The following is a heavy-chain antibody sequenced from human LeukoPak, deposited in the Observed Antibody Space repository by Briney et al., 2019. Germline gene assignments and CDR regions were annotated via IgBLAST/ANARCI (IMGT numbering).Heavy chain of an antibody. CDR1: GFTFSDYY. J-gene: IGHJ3*02. D-gene: IGHD2-2*01. V-gene: IGHV3-11*04. CDR2: ISSSGSTI. Sequence: GGSLRLSCAASGFTFSDYYMSWIRQAPGKGLEWVSYISSSGSTIYYADSVKDRFTISRDNAKNSLYLQMNSLRAEDTAVYYCARERGSCSSTSCYRAFDIWGQGTMVTVSS. CDR3: ARERGSCSSTSCYRAFDI.